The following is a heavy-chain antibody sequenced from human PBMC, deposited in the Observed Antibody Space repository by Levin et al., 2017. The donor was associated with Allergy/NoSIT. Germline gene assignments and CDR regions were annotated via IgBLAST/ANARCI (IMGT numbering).Heavy chain of an antibody. J-gene: IGHJ6*03. D-gene: IGHD4-17*01. V-gene: IGHV1-46*01. CDR3: ARDIQHVGGDYGIGNYMDV. CDR2: INPSGGST. CDR1: GYTFTSYY. Sequence: ASVKVSCKASGYTFTSYYMHWVRQAPGQGLEWMGIINPSGGSTSYAQKFQGRVTMTRDTSTSTVYMELSSLRSEDTAVYYCARDIQHVGGDYGIGNYMDVWGKGTTVTVSS.